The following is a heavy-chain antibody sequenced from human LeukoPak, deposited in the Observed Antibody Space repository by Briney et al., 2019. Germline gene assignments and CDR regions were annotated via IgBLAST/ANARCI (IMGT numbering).Heavy chain of an antibody. CDR3: ASQSFDFWSGYFDY. CDR1: GGPISSYY. Sequence: SETLSLTCTVSGGPISSYYWSWIRQPAGKGLEWIGRIYTSGSTNYNPSLKSRVTMSVDTSKNQFSLKLSSVTAADTAVYYCASQSFDFWSGYFDYWGQGTLVTVSS. CDR2: IYTSGST. V-gene: IGHV4-4*07. J-gene: IGHJ4*02. D-gene: IGHD3-3*01.